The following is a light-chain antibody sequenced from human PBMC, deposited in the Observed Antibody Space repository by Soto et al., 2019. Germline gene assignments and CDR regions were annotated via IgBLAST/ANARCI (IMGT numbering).Light chain of an antibody. J-gene: IGKJ1*01. CDR2: GAS. Sequence: EIVMTQSPATLSVSPGERATLSCRASQSVSSTLAWYQQKPGQAPRLLLYGASTRATGIPARFSGSGSGTEFTLTISSLQSEDFAVYYCQHYNNWPRTFGQGTKVDIK. CDR3: QHYNNWPRT. V-gene: IGKV3-15*01. CDR1: QSVSST.